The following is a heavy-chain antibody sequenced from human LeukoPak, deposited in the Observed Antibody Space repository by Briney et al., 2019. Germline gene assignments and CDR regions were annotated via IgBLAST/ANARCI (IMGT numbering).Heavy chain of an antibody. CDR3: ARAYCSSTSCYGHYYYYGMDV. J-gene: IGHJ6*02. CDR2: IWYDGSNK. V-gene: IGHV3-33*01. CDR1: GFTFSSYG. D-gene: IGHD2-2*01. Sequence: GRSLRLSCAASGFTFSSYGMHWDRQAPSKGLEWVAVIWYDGSNKYYADSVKGRFTISRDNSKNTLYLQMNSLRAEDTAVYYCARAYCSSTSCYGHYYYYGMDVWGQGTTVTVSS.